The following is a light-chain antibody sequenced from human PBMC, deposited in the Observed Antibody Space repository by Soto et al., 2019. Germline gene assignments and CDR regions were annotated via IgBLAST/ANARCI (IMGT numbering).Light chain of an antibody. CDR2: EVT. V-gene: IGLV2-14*01. CDR3: SSYTSNNAWV. Sequence: QSALTQPASVSGSPGQSITISCTGTSSDVGGYNYVSWYQQHPGKAPKLMIYEVTNRPSGVSDRFSGSESVNTASLTISGLQAEDEADYYCSSYTSNNAWVFGGGTKLTVL. CDR1: SSDVGGYNY. J-gene: IGLJ3*02.